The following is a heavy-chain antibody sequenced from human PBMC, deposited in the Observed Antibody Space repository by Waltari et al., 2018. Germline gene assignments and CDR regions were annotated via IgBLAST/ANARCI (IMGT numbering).Heavy chain of an antibody. CDR1: GFTFSSDW. V-gene: IGHV3-7*01. CDR3: ARDRRPDP. Sequence: EVQLVESGGGLVQPGGSLTLSCAASGFTFSSDWMSWVRQAPGKGLEWVANIKDDGSEKYYVGSVKGRFTISRDNAKNSLFLQMNNLRVEDTAVYYCARDRRPDPWGQGTLVTVSS. CDR2: IKDDGSEK. J-gene: IGHJ5*02.